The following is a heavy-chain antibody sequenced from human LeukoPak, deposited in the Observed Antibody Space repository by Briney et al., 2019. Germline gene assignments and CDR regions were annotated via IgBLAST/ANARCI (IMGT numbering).Heavy chain of an antibody. V-gene: IGHV5-51*01. Sequence: XESLKISCKGSGYSFTSYWIGWGRQMPGEGLEWMGIIYPGDSDTRYSPSFQGQVTISADKSICTAYLQWSSLKASDTAMYYCAATTAMAIRYYFDYWGQGTLVTVSS. CDR3: AATTAMAIRYYFDY. CDR1: GYSFTSYW. D-gene: IGHD5-18*01. J-gene: IGHJ4*02. CDR2: IYPGDSDT.